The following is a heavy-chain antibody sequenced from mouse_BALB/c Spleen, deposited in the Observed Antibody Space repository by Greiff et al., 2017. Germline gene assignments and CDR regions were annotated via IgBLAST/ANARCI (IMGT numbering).Heavy chain of an antibody. V-gene: IGHV14-3*02. CDR1: GFNIKDTY. Sequence: VQLKESGAELVKPGASVKLSCTASGFNIKDTYMHWVKQRPEQGLEWIGRIDPANGNTKYDPKFQGKATITADTSSNTAYLQLSSLTSEDTAVYYCARLYYGYDPYYFDYWGQGTTLTVSS. D-gene: IGHD2-2*01. CDR2: IDPANGNT. J-gene: IGHJ2*01. CDR3: ARLYYGYDPYYFDY.